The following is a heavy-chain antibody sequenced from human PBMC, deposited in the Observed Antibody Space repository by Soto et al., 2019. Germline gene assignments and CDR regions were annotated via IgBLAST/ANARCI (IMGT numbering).Heavy chain of an antibody. D-gene: IGHD2-2*01. V-gene: IGHV3-23*01. J-gene: IGHJ4*02. Sequence: GGSLRLSCAASGFTFSNYVMSWVRQAPGKGLEWVSSISGSGDSTYYADSVKGRFSISRDNSKNTLYLQMNSLRAEETALYHCAKDRCSYKNSCLSRGFDYCGQGPLVTVYS. CDR1: GFTFSNYV. CDR3: AKDRCSYKNSCLSRGFDY. CDR2: ISGSGDST.